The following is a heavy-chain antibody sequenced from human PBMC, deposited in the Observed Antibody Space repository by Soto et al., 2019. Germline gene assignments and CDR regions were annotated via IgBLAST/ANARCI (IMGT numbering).Heavy chain of an antibody. CDR3: AKGLRQKWNLHY. Sequence: EVQLLESGGYSVQPGGSLRLSCAASGFTFSSYAMHWVRRPPGKGLEWVSSISGSGGTAYYADSVKGRFSISRDSFVKTLYLQMNSLRAEDTAVYCCAKGLRQKWNLHYWGHGTLVTVAP. CDR2: ISGSGGTA. J-gene: IGHJ4*01. V-gene: IGHV3-23*01. CDR1: GFTFSSYA. D-gene: IGHD1-1*01.